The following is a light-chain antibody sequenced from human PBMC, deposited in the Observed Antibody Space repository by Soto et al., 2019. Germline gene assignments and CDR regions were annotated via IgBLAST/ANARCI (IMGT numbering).Light chain of an antibody. J-gene: IGKJ1*01. CDR3: QHYDGFPWT. CDR2: KAS. CDR1: QNISNW. Sequence: DIQMTQSSSTLSASIGDRVTITCRASQNISNWLAWYQQKPGKAPKLLIYKASSLEGGVPSRFSGSASGTEFTLTISSLQPDDFATYYCQHYDGFPWTFGQGTKVEIK. V-gene: IGKV1-5*03.